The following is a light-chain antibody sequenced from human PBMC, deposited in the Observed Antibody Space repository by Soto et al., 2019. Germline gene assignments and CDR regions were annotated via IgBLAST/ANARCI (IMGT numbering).Light chain of an antibody. Sequence: VMTQAPATLSVSPLELATLSCMASQTVNNNVAWYQLKDGQAPRLLIYGASTRATDIPARFSGSGSGTEFTLTISSLQSQDFAEYHCQQYNNWPQTFGQGTKVDIK. CDR3: QQYNNWPQT. CDR1: QTVNNN. V-gene: IGKV3-15*01. J-gene: IGKJ1*01. CDR2: GAS.